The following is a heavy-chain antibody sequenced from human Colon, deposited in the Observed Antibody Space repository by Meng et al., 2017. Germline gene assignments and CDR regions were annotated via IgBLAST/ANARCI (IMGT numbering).Heavy chain of an antibody. Sequence: QVQLRGSGPGRVKLSGTLSLTCTVSGDSISSDIWWSWVRQPPGKGLEWIGEVYHRGDTNYNPSLKSRVDISVDKSKNQFYLSLFSVTAADTAVYYCGRDQGRELINHWGQGTLVTVSS. CDR2: VYHRGDT. D-gene: IGHD1-7*01. J-gene: IGHJ4*02. CDR3: GRDQGRELINH. CDR1: GDSISSDIW. V-gene: IGHV4-4*02.